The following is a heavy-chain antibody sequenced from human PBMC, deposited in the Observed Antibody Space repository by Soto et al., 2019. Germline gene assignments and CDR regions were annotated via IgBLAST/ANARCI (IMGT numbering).Heavy chain of an antibody. D-gene: IGHD2-21*02. CDR1: GGTFSSYA. V-gene: IGHV1-69*01. J-gene: IGHJ6*02. CDR2: IIPIFGTA. Sequence: QVQLVQSGAEVKKPGSSVKVSCKASGGTFSSYAISWVRQAPGQGLEWMGGIIPIFGTANYAQKFQGRVTITADDFTSTVYVGLSSLRSEDTAVYYCASCGGDCYYYYYCGMDVWGQGTTVTVSS. CDR3: ASCGGDCYYYYYCGMDV.